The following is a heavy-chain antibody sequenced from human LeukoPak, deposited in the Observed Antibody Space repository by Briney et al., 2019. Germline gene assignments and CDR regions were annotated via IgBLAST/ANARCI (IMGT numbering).Heavy chain of an antibody. J-gene: IGHJ4*02. CDR1: GFTFSDYY. CDR2: ISSSGSTI. V-gene: IGHV3-11*01. CDR3: ARAALTNYYDSSGYDPWDY. D-gene: IGHD3-22*01. Sequence: PGGSLRLSCAASGFTFSDYYMSWIRQAPGKGLEWVSYISSSGSTIYYADSVKGRFTISRDNAKNSLYLQMNSLRAEDTAVYYCARAALTNYYDSSGYDPWDYWGQGTLVTVSS.